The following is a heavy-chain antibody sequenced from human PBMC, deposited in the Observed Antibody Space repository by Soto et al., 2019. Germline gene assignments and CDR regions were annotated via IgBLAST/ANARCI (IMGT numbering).Heavy chain of an antibody. CDR2: VSYDGSNK. CDR3: AKDLRVAGTFGV. V-gene: IGHV3-30*18. CDR1: GFTFSSYG. D-gene: IGHD6-19*01. Sequence: GGSLRLSCAASGFTFSSYGMHWVRQAPGKGLEWVAVVSYDGSNKYYADSVKGRFTISRDNSKNTLYLQMNSLRAEDTAVYYCAKDLRVAGTFGVWGQGTMVSVSS. J-gene: IGHJ3*01.